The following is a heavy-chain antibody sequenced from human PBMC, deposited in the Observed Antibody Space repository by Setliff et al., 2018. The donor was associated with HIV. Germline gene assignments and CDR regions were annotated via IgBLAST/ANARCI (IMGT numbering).Heavy chain of an antibody. CDR3: VRSSQAVPSSKAHWYFDL. J-gene: IGHJ2*01. V-gene: IGHV3-48*01. CDR1: GFTFSNYN. Sequence: PGESLKISCAASGFTFSNYNMNWVRQAPGKGLEWVSYISSSSSTRYYANSVKGRFTISRDNVKNSLYLQMNSLRVEDTALYYCVRSSQAVPSSKAHWYFDLWGRGTLVTVSS. D-gene: IGHD2-2*01. CDR2: ISSSSSTR.